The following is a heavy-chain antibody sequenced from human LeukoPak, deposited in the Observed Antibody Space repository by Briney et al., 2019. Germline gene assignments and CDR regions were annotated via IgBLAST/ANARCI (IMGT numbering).Heavy chain of an antibody. CDR2: IRYDGSNK. CDR1: GFTFSSYG. D-gene: IGHD6-19*01. V-gene: IGHV3-30*02. Sequence: VGSLRLSCSASGFTFSSYGIHWVRQAPGKGLEWVAFIRYDGSNKYYADSVKGRFTISRDSSKNTLCLQMNSLRAEDTAVYYCARDSGWYGPQYYYIDVWGKGTTVTVSS. J-gene: IGHJ6*03. CDR3: ARDSGWYGPQYYYIDV.